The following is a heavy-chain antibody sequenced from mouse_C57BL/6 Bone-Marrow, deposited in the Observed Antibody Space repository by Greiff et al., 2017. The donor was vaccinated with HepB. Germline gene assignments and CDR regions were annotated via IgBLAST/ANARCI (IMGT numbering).Heavy chain of an antibody. J-gene: IGHJ3*01. CDR2: INPNNGGT. V-gene: IGHV1-26*01. Sequence: EVQLQQSGPELVKPGASVKISCKASGYTFTDYYMNWVKQSHGKSLEWIGDINPNNGGTSHNQKFKGKATLTVDKSSSTAYMELRSLTSEDSAVYYCARNYGTSWFAYWGQGTLVTVSA. D-gene: IGHD2-1*01. CDR1: GYTFTDYY. CDR3: ARNYGTSWFAY.